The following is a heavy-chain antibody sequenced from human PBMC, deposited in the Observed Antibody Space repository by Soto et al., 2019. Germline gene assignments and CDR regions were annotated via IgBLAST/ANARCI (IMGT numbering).Heavy chain of an antibody. V-gene: IGHV3-33*01. CDR2: IWYDGSNK. D-gene: IGHD3-10*01. CDR3: ARSRGYYYAMDV. CDR1: GFTFSSYG. Sequence: QVQLVESGGGVVQPGRSLRLSCAASGFTFSSYGMHWVRQAPGKGLEWVAVIWYDGSNKYYGDSMKGRFTISRDNSKNTLYLQMNSLRAEHTAVYYCARSRGYYYAMDVWGQGATVTVTS. J-gene: IGHJ6*02.